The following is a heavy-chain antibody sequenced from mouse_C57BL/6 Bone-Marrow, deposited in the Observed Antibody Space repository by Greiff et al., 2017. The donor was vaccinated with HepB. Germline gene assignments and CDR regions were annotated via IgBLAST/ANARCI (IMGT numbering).Heavy chain of an antibody. CDR1: GFTFSSFG. CDR2: ISNGGNTI. CDR3: GRGDY. V-gene: IGHV5-17*02. J-gene: IGHJ2*01. Sequence: EVQGVESGGGLVQPGGSRKLSCAASGFTFSSFGMHWVRQAPEKGLEWVAFISNGGNTIYYAATLKGRFTVSRDNPRNTLFLQMTSLRSEDTAIYYCGRGDYWGQGTTLTVSS.